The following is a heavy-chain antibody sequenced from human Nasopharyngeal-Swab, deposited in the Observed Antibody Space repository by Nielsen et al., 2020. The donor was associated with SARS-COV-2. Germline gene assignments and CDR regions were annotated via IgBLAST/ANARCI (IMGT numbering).Heavy chain of an antibody. CDR1: GFTFSGYW. Sequence: GGSLRLSCAASGFTFSGYWMSWVRQVPGKGLEWVANIKQDASEKYYVDSVKGRFTISRDNAKNSLYLHMNSLRAEDTAMYYCARESTRFWYSSGFYYGMDVWGQGTTVTVSS. CDR2: IKQDASEK. J-gene: IGHJ6*02. D-gene: IGHD6-19*01. V-gene: IGHV3-7*01. CDR3: ARESTRFWYSSGFYYGMDV.